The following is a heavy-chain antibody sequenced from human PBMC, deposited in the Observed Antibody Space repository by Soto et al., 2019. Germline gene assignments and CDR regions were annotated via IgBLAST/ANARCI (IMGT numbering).Heavy chain of an antibody. CDR3: ARDPREYYFDY. J-gene: IGHJ4*02. CDR2: ISSSGSTI. CDR1: GSTFIDYY. Sequence: PGGSLILSWSGSGSTFIDYYMSWIHQAPGKGLEWVSYISSSGSTIYYADSVKGRFTISRDNAKNSLYLQMNSLRAEDTAVYYCARDPREYYFDYWGQGTLVTVSS. V-gene: IGHV3-11*01.